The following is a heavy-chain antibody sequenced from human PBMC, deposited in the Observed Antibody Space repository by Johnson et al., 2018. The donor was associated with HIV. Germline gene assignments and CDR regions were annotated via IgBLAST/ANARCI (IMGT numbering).Heavy chain of an antibody. J-gene: IGHJ3*02. D-gene: IGHD6-13*01. V-gene: IGHV3-23*04. CDR3: AKDFSSSWGRAFDI. CDR1: GFTFSSYA. Sequence: VQLVESGGGLVQPGGSLRLSCAASGFTFSSYAMSWVRQAPGKGLEWVSGISGSGGSTYYADSVRGRVTISRDNAKNSLYLQMNSLRAEDTAVYYCAKDFSSSWGRAFDIWGQGTMVTVSS. CDR2: ISGSGGST.